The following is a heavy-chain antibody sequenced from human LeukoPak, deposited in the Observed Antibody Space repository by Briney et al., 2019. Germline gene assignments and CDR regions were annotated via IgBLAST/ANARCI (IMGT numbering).Heavy chain of an antibody. Sequence: GGSLRLSCAASGLTFRNYAMSWVRQAPGKGLEWVSVICANDGNTYYADAVKGRFTISRDNSEDTLYLQMDSLRAEDTAVYYCAKGSGSSCYSPCDYWGQGILVTVSS. V-gene: IGHV3-23*01. CDR1: GLTFRNYA. D-gene: IGHD2-15*01. CDR3: AKGSGSSCYSPCDY. J-gene: IGHJ4*02. CDR2: ICANDGNT.